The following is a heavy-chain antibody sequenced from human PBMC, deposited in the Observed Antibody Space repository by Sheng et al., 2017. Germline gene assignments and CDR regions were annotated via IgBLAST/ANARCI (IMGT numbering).Heavy chain of an antibody. CDR3: ARGRGRQYFQH. D-gene: IGHD3-10*01. CDR1: GFTFSSYA. V-gene: IGHV3-30*01. Sequence: QVQLVESGGGVVQPGRSLRLSCAASGFTFSSYAMHWVRQAPGKGLEWVAVISYDGSNKYYADSVKGRFTISRDNSKNTLYLQMNSLRAEDTAVYYCARGRGRQYFQHWGQGTLVTVSS. CDR2: ISYDGSNK. J-gene: IGHJ1*01.